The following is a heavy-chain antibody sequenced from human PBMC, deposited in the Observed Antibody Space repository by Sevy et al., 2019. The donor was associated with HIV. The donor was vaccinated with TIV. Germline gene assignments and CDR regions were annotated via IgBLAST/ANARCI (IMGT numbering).Heavy chain of an antibody. D-gene: IGHD6-13*01. Sequence: ASVKVSCKASGGTFSSYAISWVRQAPGQGLEWMGGIIPIFGTANYAQKFQGRVTITADESTSTAYMELSSLRSEDTAVYYCARGANKVQQQLVPLFDPWGQGTLVTVSS. CDR3: ARGANKVQQQLVPLFDP. CDR2: IIPIFGTA. CDR1: GGTFSSYA. V-gene: IGHV1-69*13. J-gene: IGHJ5*02.